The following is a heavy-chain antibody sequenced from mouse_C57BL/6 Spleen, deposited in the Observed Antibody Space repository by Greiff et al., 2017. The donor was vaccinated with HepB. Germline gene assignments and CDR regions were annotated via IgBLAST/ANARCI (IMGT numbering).Heavy chain of an antibody. CDR2: ISSGSSTI. CDR1: GFTFSDYG. Sequence: EVKVVESGGGLVKPGGSLKLSCAASGFTFSDYGMHWVRQAPEKGLEWVAYISSGSSTIYYADTVKGRFTISRDNAKNTLFLQMTSLRSEDTAMYYCARKRWLLQGAMDYWGQGTSVTVSS. D-gene: IGHD2-3*01. V-gene: IGHV5-17*01. CDR3: ARKRWLLQGAMDY. J-gene: IGHJ4*01.